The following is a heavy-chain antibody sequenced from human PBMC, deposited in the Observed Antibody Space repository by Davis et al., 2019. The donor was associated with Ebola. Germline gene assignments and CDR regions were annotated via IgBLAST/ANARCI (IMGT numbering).Heavy chain of an antibody. CDR2: ISDSSTTI. V-gene: IGHV3-48*02. J-gene: IGHJ5*02. CDR1: GFTFSAYS. D-gene: IGHD3-9*01. Sequence: GESLKISCAASGFTFSAYSMNWVRQAPGKGLEWVSYISDSSTTIYYADSVKGRFTISRDNAKNSLYLQMNSLRDEDTAVYFCARDDDTSGYFSWFGAWGQGSLVTVSS. CDR3: ARDDDTSGYFSWFGA.